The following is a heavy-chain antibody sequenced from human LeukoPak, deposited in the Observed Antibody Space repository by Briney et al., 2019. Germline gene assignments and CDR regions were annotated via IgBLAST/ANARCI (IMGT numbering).Heavy chain of an antibody. CDR1: GGTFSSYA. D-gene: IGHD3-3*01. CDR3: ARGSGYPLGYYYGMDV. V-gene: IGHV1-69*13. CDR2: IIPIFGTA. Sequence: GASVKVSCKASGGTFSSYAISWVRQAPGQGLEWMGGIIPIFGTANYAQKFQGRVTITADESTSTAYMELSSLRSEDTAVYYCARGSGYPLGYYYGMDVWGQGTMVTVSS. J-gene: IGHJ6*02.